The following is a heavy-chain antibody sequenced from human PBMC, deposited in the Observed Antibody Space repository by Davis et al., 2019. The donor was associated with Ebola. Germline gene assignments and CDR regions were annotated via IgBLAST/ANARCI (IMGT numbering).Heavy chain of an antibody. J-gene: IGHJ6*04. Sequence: PSETLSLTCAVYGGSFSGYYWSWIRQPPGKGLEWIGEINHSGSTNYNPSLKSRVTISVDTSKNQFSLKLSSVTAADTAVYYCARGFRYCSSTSCQPPYYYYYGMDVWGKGTTVTVSS. CDR1: GGSFSGYY. CDR3: ARGFRYCSSTSCQPPYYYYYGMDV. CDR2: INHSGST. V-gene: IGHV4-34*01. D-gene: IGHD2-2*01.